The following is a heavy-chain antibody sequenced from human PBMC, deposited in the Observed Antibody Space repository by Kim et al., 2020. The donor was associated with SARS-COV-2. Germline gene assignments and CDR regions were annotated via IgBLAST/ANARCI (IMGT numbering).Heavy chain of an antibody. CDR2: ISYDGSNK. CDR1: GFTFSSYG. V-gene: IGHV3-33*05. D-gene: IGHD3-10*01. J-gene: IGHJ4*02. CDR3: ARSPSRLLWFGEDY. Sequence: GGSLRLSCAASGFTFSSYGMHWVRQAPGKGLEWVAVISYDGSNKYYADSVKGRFTISRDNSKNTLYLQMNSLRAEDTAVYYCARSPSRLLWFGEDYWGQGTLVTVSS.